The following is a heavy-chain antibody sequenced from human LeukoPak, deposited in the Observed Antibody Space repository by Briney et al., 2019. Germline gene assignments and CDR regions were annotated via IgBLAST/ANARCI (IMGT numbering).Heavy chain of an antibody. CDR1: GYTFTSYA. CDR3: AREGYSYGYVRYFDY. V-gene: IGHV7-4-1*02. J-gene: IGHJ4*02. CDR2: INTNTGNP. D-gene: IGHD5-18*01. Sequence: GASVKVSCKASGYTFTSYAMNWVRQAPGQGLEWMGWINTNTGNPTYAQGFTGRFVFSLDTSVSTAYLQISSLKAEDTAVYYCAREGYSYGYVRYFDYWGQGTLVTVSS.